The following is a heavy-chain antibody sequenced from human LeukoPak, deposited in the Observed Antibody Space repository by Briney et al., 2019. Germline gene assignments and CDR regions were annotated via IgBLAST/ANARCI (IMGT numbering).Heavy chain of an antibody. Sequence: GGSLRLSCAASGFTFSSYSMNWVRQAPGKGLEWVSSISSSSSYIYYADSVKGRFTISRDNAKNSLYLQMNSLRAEDTAVYYCARGYSMVRGVSYYYMDVWGKGTTVTISS. CDR3: ARGYSMVRGVSYYYMDV. CDR2: ISSSSSYI. D-gene: IGHD3-10*01. J-gene: IGHJ6*03. CDR1: GFTFSSYS. V-gene: IGHV3-21*01.